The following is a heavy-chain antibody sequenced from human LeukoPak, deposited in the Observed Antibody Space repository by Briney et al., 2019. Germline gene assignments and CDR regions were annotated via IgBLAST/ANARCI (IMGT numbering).Heavy chain of an antibody. CDR1: GGSISSYY. V-gene: IGHV4-59*01. D-gene: IGHD3-16*01. Sequence: SETLSLTCTVSGGSISSYYWSWIRQPPGKGLEWIGYIYYSGSTNYNPSLKSRVTISVDTSKNQFTLKLSSVTAADTAVYYCARKEGAPGWFDPWGQGTLVTVSS. J-gene: IGHJ5*02. CDR3: ARKEGAPGWFDP. CDR2: IYYSGST.